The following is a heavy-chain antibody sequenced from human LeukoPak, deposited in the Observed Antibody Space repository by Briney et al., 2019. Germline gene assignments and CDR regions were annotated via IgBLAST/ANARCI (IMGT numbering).Heavy chain of an antibody. D-gene: IGHD3-10*01. V-gene: IGHV3-30*18. Sequence: PGRSLRLSCAVSAFPFGDYAMHWVRQAPGKGLEWVAVISYDGRYQYYLDSVKGRFTISRDNSKHTLLLQMNSLRAEDTAVYYCAKDRFDYYAAGSFYNGAPFDYWGQGTLVAVSS. CDR2: ISYDGRYQ. J-gene: IGHJ4*02. CDR1: AFPFGDYA. CDR3: AKDRFDYYAAGSFYNGAPFDY.